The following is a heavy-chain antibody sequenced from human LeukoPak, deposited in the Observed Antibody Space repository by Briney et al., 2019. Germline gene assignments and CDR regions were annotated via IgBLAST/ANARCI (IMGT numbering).Heavy chain of an antibody. CDR1: GFTFSSYA. CDR2: ISGSGGST. D-gene: IGHD3-9*01. V-gene: IGHV3-23*01. J-gene: IGHJ4*02. Sequence: GGSLRLSCAASGFTFSSYAMSWVRQAPGKGLEWVSAISGSGGSTYYADSVKGRFTISRDNSKNTLYLQMNSLRAEDTAVYYCAKEDYDILTGPRRYFDYWGQGTLVTVSS. CDR3: AKEDYDILTGPRRYFDY.